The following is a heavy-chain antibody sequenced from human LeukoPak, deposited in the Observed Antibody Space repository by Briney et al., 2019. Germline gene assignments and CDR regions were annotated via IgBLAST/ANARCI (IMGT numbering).Heavy chain of an antibody. CDR1: GYTFTGYY. V-gene: IGHV1-2*02. D-gene: IGHD6-19*01. CDR3: ASQIAVAGTGAFDI. CDR2: INPNSGGT. J-gene: IGHJ3*02. Sequence: ASVKVSCKASGYTFTGYYMHWVRQAPGQGREWMGWINPNSGGTNYAQKFQGRVTMTRDTSISTAYMELSRLRSDDTAVYYCASQIAVAGTGAFDIWGQGTMVTVSS.